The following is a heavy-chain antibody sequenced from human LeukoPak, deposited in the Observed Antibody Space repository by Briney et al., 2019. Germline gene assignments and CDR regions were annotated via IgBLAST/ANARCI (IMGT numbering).Heavy chain of an antibody. Sequence: ASVKVSCKASGYTFTGYYMHWVRQAPGQGLEWMGWINPNSGGTNYAQKFQGRVTMTRDTSISTAYMELSRLRSDDTAVYYCASSYDSSGYYYFFWGQGTLVTVSS. D-gene: IGHD3-22*01. V-gene: IGHV1-2*02. CDR2: INPNSGGT. CDR1: GYTFTGYY. CDR3: ASSYDSSGYYYFF. J-gene: IGHJ4*02.